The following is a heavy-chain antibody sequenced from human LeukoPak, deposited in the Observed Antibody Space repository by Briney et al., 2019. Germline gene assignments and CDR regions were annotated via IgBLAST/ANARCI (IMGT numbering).Heavy chain of an antibody. Sequence: GGSLRLSCAASGFTFSSYSMNWVRQAPGKGLEWVSSISSSSSYIYYADSVKGRFTISRDNAKNSLYLQMNSLRAEDTAVYYCARDPSSRPYYFDYWGQGTLVTVSS. CDR1: GFTFSSYS. V-gene: IGHV3-21*01. CDR3: ARDPSSRPYYFDY. J-gene: IGHJ4*02. CDR2: ISSSSSYI. D-gene: IGHD6-13*01.